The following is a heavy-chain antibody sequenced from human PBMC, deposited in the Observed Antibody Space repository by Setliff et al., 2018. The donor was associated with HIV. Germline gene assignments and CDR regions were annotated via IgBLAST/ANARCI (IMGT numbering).Heavy chain of an antibody. D-gene: IGHD1-26*01. Sequence: LRLSCAASGFNVSHNYMTWVRQAPGKGLEWVYIIYSDGRTYYTDSVKGRFTISRDNTKNALFLQMDRLRVEDTAVYYCNMGHYRGSSGWGRGTLVTVSS. CDR2: IYSDGRT. J-gene: IGHJ4*02. CDR1: GFNVSHNY. V-gene: IGHV3-53*01. CDR3: NMGHYRGSSG.